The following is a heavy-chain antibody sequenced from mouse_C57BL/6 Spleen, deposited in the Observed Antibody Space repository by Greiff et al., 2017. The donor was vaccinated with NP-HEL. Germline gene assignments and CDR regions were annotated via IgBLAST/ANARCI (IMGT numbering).Heavy chain of an antibody. CDR3: TRDHDYSFAY. V-gene: IGHV5-9-1*02. J-gene: IGHJ3*01. CDR1: GFTFSSYA. CDR2: ISSGGDYI. D-gene: IGHD2-4*01. Sequence: EVMLVESGEGLVKPGGSLKLSCAASGFTFSSYAMSWVRQTPEKRLEWVAYISSGGDYIYYADTVKGRFTISRDNARNTLYLQMSSLKSEATAMYYCTRDHDYSFAYWGQGTLVTVSA.